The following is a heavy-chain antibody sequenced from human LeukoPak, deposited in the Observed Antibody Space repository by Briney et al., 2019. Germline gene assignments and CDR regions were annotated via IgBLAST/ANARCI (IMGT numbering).Heavy chain of an antibody. D-gene: IGHD3-10*01. CDR3: ARRLSAAYYGSGSVDY. Sequence: SETLSLTCTVSGGSISSSTSYWVWIRQPPGKGLEWIGSIYYSGSTYYSPSLKSRVTVFVDTSENPFSLNLNSVTAADTAVYFCARRLSAAYYGSGSVDYWGQGTLVTVSS. CDR1: GGSISSSTSY. V-gene: IGHV4-39*01. CDR2: IYYSGST. J-gene: IGHJ4*02.